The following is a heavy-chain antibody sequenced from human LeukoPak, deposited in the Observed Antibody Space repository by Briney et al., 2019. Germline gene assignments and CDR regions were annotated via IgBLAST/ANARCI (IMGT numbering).Heavy chain of an antibody. D-gene: IGHD6-25*01. J-gene: IGHJ6*03. Sequence: SETLSLTCTVSGGSISSYYWSWIRQPAGKGLEWIGRIDNSGSTNYNPSLRSRVTISVDKSKNQFSLKVSSVTAADTAVYYCARVAPSGYYYMDVWGKGTTVTVSS. CDR2: IDNSGST. V-gene: IGHV4-4*07. CDR3: ARVAPSGYYYMDV. CDR1: GGSISSYY.